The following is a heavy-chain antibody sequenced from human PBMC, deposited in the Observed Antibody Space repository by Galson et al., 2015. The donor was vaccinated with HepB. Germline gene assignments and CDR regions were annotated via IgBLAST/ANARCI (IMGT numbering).Heavy chain of an antibody. CDR2: ISFDGSNR. J-gene: IGHJ4*02. Sequence: SLRLSCAASGFAFSSYPMHWVRQAPGKGLEWVAVISFDGSNRYYADSVKGRFTISRDNSKNTLYLQMNSLRAEDTAVYYCARDGCWATTRTPCYFDCWGQGTLVTVSS. CDR1: GFAFSSYP. V-gene: IGHV3-30-3*01. D-gene: IGHD1-26*01. CDR3: ARDGCWATTRTPCYFDC.